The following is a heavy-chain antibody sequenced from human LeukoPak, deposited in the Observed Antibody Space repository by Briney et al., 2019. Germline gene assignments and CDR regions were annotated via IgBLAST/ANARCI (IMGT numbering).Heavy chain of an antibody. CDR3: ARRGDSNNNWFDP. D-gene: IGHD4-11*01. V-gene: IGHV5-51*01. CDR1: GYGFTSYW. J-gene: IGHJ5*02. CDR2: IYPGDSDT. Sequence: GESLKISRKGSGYGFTSYWIGWVRQMPGKGLEWMWIIYPGDSDTRYSPSFQGQVTISADKSISTAYLQWSSLKASDTAMYYCARRGDSNNNWFDPWGQGTLVTVSS.